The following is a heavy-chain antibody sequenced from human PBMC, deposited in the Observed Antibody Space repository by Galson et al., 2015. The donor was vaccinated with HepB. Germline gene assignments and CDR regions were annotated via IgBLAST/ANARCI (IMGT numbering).Heavy chain of an antibody. CDR3: TTDRSVLRYFDWLDPSSDWFDP. CDR2: IKSKTDGGTT. CDR1: GFTFSNAW. J-gene: IGHJ5*02. Sequence: SLRLSCAASGFTFSNAWMSWVRQAPGKGLEWVGRIKSKTDGGTTDYAAPVKGRFTISRDDSKNTLYLQMNSLKTEDTAVYYCTTDRSVLRYFDWLDPSSDWFDPWGQGTLVTVSS. D-gene: IGHD3-9*01. V-gene: IGHV3-15*01.